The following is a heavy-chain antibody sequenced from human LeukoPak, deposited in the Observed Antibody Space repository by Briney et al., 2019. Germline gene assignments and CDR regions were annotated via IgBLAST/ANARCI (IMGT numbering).Heavy chain of an antibody. CDR3: ARDDIAAAPYPFDY. CDR2: ISAYNGNT. V-gene: IGHV1-18*04. Sequence: ASVKVSCKASGYTFTSYGFSWVRQAPGQGLEWMGWISAYNGNTNYAQKLQGRVTMTTDTSTSTAYMELRSLRSDDTAVYYCARDDIAAAPYPFDYWGQGTLVTVSS. CDR1: GYTFTSYG. J-gene: IGHJ4*02. D-gene: IGHD6-13*01.